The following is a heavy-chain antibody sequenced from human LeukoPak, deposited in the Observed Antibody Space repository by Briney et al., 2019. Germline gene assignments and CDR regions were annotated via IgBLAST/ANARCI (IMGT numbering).Heavy chain of an antibody. CDR3: ARAPRYSSGWYFDY. J-gene: IGHJ4*02. V-gene: IGHV3-53*01. CDR1: GFIVSSNY. CDR2: IYSGGST. Sequence: GGSLRLSCAASGFIVSSNYMSWVRQAPGKGLEGVSVIYSGGSTYYADSVKGRFTISRNNSKNTLYRQMNSLRAEDTAVYYCARAPRYSSGWYFDYWGQGTLVTVSS. D-gene: IGHD6-19*01.